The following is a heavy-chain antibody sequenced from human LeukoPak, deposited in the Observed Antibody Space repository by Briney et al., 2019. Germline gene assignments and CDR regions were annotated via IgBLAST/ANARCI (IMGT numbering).Heavy chain of an antibody. CDR3: TKANTMTTRGYFDY. J-gene: IGHJ4*02. CDR1: GSTFDDYA. Sequence: GGSLRLSCTASGSTFDDYAMHWVRQVPGKGLEWVAGISWHSDHIAYAGSVKGRFTISRDNAKNSLYLHMNSLRTEDTALYYCTKANTMTTRGYFDYWGQGTLVPVSS. CDR2: ISWHSDHI. V-gene: IGHV3-9*01. D-gene: IGHD4-17*01.